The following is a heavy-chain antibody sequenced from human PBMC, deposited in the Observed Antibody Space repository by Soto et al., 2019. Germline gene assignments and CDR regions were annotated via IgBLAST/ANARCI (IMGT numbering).Heavy chain of an antibody. CDR1: GFTFSGSA. CDR3: TRRYVGQSIGDSNYGMDV. CDR2: IRSKANSYAT. D-gene: IGHD3-22*01. V-gene: IGHV3-73*01. Sequence: GGSLRLSCAASGFTFSGSAMHWVRQASGKGLEWVGRIRSKANSYATAYAASVKGRFTISRDDSKNTAYLQMNSLKTEDTAVYYCTRRYVGQSIGDSNYGMDVWGQGTTVTVSS. J-gene: IGHJ6*02.